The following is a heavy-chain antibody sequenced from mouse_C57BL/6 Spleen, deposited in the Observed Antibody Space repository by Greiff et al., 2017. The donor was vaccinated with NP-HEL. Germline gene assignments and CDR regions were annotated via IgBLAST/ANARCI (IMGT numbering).Heavy chain of an antibody. J-gene: IGHJ2*01. CDR3: ARDDPYFDY. CDR2: IYPGDGDT. Sequence: QVHVKQSGPELVKPGASVKISCKASGYAFSSSWMNWVKQRPGKGLEWIGRIYPGDGDTNYNGKFKGKATLTADKSSSTAYMQLSSLTSEDSAVYFCARDDPYFDYWGQGTTLTVSS. CDR1: GYAFSSSW. V-gene: IGHV1-82*01.